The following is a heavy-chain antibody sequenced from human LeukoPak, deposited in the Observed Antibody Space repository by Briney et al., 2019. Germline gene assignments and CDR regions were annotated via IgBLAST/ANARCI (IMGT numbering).Heavy chain of an antibody. V-gene: IGHV6-1*01. J-gene: IGHJ5*02. CDR3: ARSPPLNYYGSGSYYTPGWFDP. D-gene: IGHD3-10*01. CDR2: TYYRSKWYN. CDR1: GDSVSSNSAA. Sequence: SQTLSLTCAISGDSVSSNSAAWNWIRQSPSRGLEWLGRTYYRSKWYNDYAVSVKSRITINPDTSKNQFSLQLNSVTPEDTAVYYCARSPPLNYYGSGSYYTPGWFDPWGQGTLVTVSS.